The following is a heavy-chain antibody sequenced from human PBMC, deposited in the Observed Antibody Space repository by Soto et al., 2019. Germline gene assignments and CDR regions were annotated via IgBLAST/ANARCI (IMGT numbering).Heavy chain of an antibody. CDR2: ISGSGGST. D-gene: IGHD2-15*01. J-gene: IGHJ1*01. Sequence: GGSLRLSCAASGFTFSSYAMSWVRQAPGKGLEWVSAISGSGGSTYYADSVKGRFTISRDNSKNTLYLQMNSLRAEDTAVYYCAKDRQYCSGGSCDLIAEYFQHWGQGTLVTVSS. CDR1: GFTFSSYA. V-gene: IGHV3-23*01. CDR3: AKDRQYCSGGSCDLIAEYFQH.